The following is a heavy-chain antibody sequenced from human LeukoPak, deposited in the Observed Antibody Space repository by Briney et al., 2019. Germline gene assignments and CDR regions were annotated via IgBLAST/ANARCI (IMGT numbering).Heavy chain of an antibody. CDR3: ARGLPFHNWFDP. CDR1: GGTFSSYA. Sequence: ASVKVSCKASGGTFSSYAISWVRQAPGQGLEWMGWINAGNGNTKYSQKFQGRVTITRDTSASTAYMELSSLRSEDTAVYYCARGLPFHNWFDPWGQGTLVTVSS. J-gene: IGHJ5*02. D-gene: IGHD5/OR15-5a*01. V-gene: IGHV1-3*01. CDR2: INAGNGNT.